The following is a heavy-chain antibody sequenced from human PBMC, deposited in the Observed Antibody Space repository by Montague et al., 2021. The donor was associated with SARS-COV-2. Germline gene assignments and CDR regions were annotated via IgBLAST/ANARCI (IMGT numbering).Heavy chain of an antibody. CDR1: GGSINFYY. V-gene: IGHV4-4*07. CDR2: IYSSGNT. J-gene: IGHJ4*01. CDR3: ARGNHPTTASCYFFDS. D-gene: IGHD2-2*01. Sequence: SETLSLTCTVYGGSINFYYWHWLRQSAGKGLEWIGRIYSSGNTNSNPSLESRVIMSVDSSQNQFSLKLNSVTAADTAVYYCARGNHPTTASCYFFDSWGQGALVTVSS.